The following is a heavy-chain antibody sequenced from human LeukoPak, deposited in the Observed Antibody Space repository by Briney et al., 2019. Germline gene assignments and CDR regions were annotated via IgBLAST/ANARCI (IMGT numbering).Heavy chain of an antibody. CDR1: GYDFTSVG. CDR2: ISPYNGNT. J-gene: IGHJ4*02. Sequence: ASVKVSCTASGYDFTSVGITWVRQAPGQGLEWMGWISPYNGNTRYVQKLQGRVTMTTDTSTSTAYMELRSLRFDDTAVYYCARAGSGSCWYFDYWGQGTMVTVSS. V-gene: IGHV1-18*01. D-gene: IGHD6-19*01. CDR3: ARAGSGSCWYFDY.